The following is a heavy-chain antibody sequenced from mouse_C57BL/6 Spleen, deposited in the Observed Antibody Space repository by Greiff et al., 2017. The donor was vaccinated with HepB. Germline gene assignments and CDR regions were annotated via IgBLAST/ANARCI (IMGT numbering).Heavy chain of an antibody. V-gene: IGHV5-4*01. D-gene: IGHD1-1*01. CDR2: ISDGGSYT. J-gene: IGHJ2*01. Sequence: EVHLVESGGGLVKPGGSLKLSCAASGFTFSSYAMSWVRQTPEKRLEWVATISDGGSYTYYPDNVKGRFTISRDNAKNNLYLQMSHLKSEDTAMYYCARGDFMTTVVAHFDYWGQGTTLTVSS. CDR1: GFTFSSYA. CDR3: ARGDFMTTVVAHFDY.